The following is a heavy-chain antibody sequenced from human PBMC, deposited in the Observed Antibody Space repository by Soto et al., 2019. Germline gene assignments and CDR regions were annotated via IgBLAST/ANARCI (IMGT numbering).Heavy chain of an antibody. CDR1: GFTFSSYG. D-gene: IGHD2-21*01. CDR3: ASGVRLDAFDI. Sequence: QVQLVESGGGVVQPGRSLRLSCAASGFTFSSYGIHWVRQAPGKGLEWVAVIWYDGSNKYYADSVKGRFTISRDNSKNTLYLQMNSLRAEDTAVYYCASGVRLDAFDIWGQGTMVTVSS. CDR2: IWYDGSNK. V-gene: IGHV3-33*01. J-gene: IGHJ3*02.